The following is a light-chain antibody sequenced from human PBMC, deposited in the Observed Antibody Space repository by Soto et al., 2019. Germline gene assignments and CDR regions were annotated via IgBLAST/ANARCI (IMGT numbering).Light chain of an antibody. CDR3: QQYGSSPPFG. Sequence: EIVLSKSPGTLSLSPGERATLSCRASQSVSSSYLAWYQQKPGQAPRLLIYGASSRATGIPDRFSGSGSGTDFTLTISRLEPEDFAVYYCQQYGSSPPFGFGQGTRLEIK. J-gene: IGKJ5*01. CDR2: GAS. V-gene: IGKV3-20*01. CDR1: QSVSSSY.